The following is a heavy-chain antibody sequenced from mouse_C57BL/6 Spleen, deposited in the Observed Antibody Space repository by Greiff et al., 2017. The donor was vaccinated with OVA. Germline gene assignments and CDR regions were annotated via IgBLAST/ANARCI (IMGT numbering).Heavy chain of an antibody. CDR1: GFTFSDYG. J-gene: IGHJ2*01. Sequence: EVQLVESGGGLVKPGGSLKLSCAASGFTFSDYGMHWVRQAPEKGLEWVAYISSGSSTIYYADTVKGRFTISRDNAKNTLFLQMTSLRSEDTAMYYCARVPIYYGKEDPYFDYWGQGTTLTVSS. CDR2: ISSGSSTI. V-gene: IGHV5-17*01. D-gene: IGHD2-1*01. CDR3: ARVPIYYGKEDPYFDY.